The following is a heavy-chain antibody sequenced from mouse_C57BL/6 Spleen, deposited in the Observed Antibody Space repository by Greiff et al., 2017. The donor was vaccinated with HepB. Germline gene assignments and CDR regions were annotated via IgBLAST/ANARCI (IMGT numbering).Heavy chain of an antibody. D-gene: IGHD1-1*01. J-gene: IGHJ4*01. V-gene: IGHV5-17*01. CDR3: APLTTVVATRAMDY. CDR2: ISSGSSTI. Sequence: EVKLMESGGGLVKPGGSLKLSCAASGFTFSDYGMHWVRQAPEKGLEWVAYISSGSSTIYYADTVKGRFTISRDNAKNTLFLQMTSLRSEDTAMYYCAPLTTVVATRAMDYWGQGTSVTVSS. CDR1: GFTFSDYG.